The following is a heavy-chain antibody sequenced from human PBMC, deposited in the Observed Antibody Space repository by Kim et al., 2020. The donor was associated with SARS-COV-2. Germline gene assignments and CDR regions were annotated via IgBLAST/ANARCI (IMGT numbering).Heavy chain of an antibody. V-gene: IGHV1-18*01. Sequence: NHGQKPQGRVTMTTDTSTSTAYMELRSLRSDDTAVYYCARSREAPDGMDVWGQGTTVTVSS. CDR3: ARSREAPDGMDV. J-gene: IGHJ6*02.